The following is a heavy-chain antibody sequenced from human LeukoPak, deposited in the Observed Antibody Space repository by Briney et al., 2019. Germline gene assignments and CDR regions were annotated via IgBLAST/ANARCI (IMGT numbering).Heavy chain of an antibody. V-gene: IGHV3-9*01. D-gene: IGHD3-22*01. CDR1: GFTFDDYA. Sequence: GRSLRLSCAASGFTFDDYAMHWVRPAPGKGLGWGSGISWNSGSIGYADTVKGRFTISRDNAKNSLYLQMNSLRAEDTALYYCAKVDSSGYYYGGGYFDYWGQGTLVTVSS. CDR2: ISWNSGSI. J-gene: IGHJ4*02. CDR3: AKVDSSGYYYGGGYFDY.